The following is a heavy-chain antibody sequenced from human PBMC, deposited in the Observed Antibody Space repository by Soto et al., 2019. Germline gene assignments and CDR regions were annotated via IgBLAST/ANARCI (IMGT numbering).Heavy chain of an antibody. CDR1: GGTFSRYA. D-gene: IGHD1-26*01. CDR3: ATYPLIVGALPFDY. J-gene: IGHJ4*02. Sequence: ASVKVSCKASGGTFSRYAISWVRQAPGQGLEWMGGIIPIFGTANYAQKFQGRVTITADESTSTAYMELSSLRSEDTAVYYCATYPLIVGALPFDYWGQGTLVTVSS. CDR2: IIPIFGTA. V-gene: IGHV1-69*13.